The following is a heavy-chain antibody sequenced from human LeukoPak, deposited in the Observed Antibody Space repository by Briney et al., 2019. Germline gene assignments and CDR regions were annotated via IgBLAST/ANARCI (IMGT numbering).Heavy chain of an antibody. CDR2: IYTSEST. D-gene: IGHD1-1*01. CDR1: GGSISSYY. V-gene: IGHV4-4*07. J-gene: IGHJ6*02. CDR3: ARDKGIGTSWQWPLGDYYYYGMDV. Sequence: PSETLSLTCTVSGGSISSYYRSWIRQPAGKGLEWIGRIYTSESTNYNPSLKSRVTMSVDTSKNQFSLKLSSVTAADTAVYYCARDKGIGTSWQWPLGDYYYYGMDVWGQGTTVTVSS.